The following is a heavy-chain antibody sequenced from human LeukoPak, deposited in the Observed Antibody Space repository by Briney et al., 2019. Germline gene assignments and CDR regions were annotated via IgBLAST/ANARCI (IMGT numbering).Heavy chain of an antibody. CDR1: GFTFSGSA. J-gene: IGHJ4*02. V-gene: IGHV3-73*01. CDR3: TRGLDYGDCH. Sequence: GGSLRLSCAASGFTFSGSAMHWVRQASGKGLEWVGRIRSKANSYATAYAASVKGRFTISRDDSKNTAYLQMNSLKTEDTAVYYCTRGLDYGDCHWGQGTLVTVSS. D-gene: IGHD4-17*01. CDR2: IRSKANSYAT.